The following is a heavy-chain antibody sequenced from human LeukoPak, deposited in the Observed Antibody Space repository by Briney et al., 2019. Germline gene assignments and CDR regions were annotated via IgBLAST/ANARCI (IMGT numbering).Heavy chain of an antibody. CDR1: GYTFTGYY. CDR3: AREKDTSLDY. Sequence: GASVKVSCKASGYTFTGYYIHWVRQAPGQGLEWMGLINPNSGATNYAQKFQGRVTMTRDTSISTAYMELTRLRSDDTAVYYCAREKDTSLDYWGQGTLVTVSS. V-gene: IGHV1-2*02. J-gene: IGHJ4*02. CDR2: INPNSGAT. D-gene: IGHD3-16*01.